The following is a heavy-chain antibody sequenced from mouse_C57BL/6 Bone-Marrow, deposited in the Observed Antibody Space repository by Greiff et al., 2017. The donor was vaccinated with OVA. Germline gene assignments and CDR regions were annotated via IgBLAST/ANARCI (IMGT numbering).Heavy chain of an antibody. J-gene: IGHJ2*01. V-gene: IGHV1-64*01. Sequence: QVQLQQPGAELVKPGASVKLSCKASGYTFTSYWMHWVKQRPGQGLEWIGMIHPNSGSTNYNEKFKSKATLTVDKSSSTAYMQISSLTSEDSAVYYCARGRLQGDYWGQGTTLTVSS. CDR3: ARGRLQGDY. CDR2: IHPNSGST. CDR1: GYTFTSYW. D-gene: IGHD2-13*01.